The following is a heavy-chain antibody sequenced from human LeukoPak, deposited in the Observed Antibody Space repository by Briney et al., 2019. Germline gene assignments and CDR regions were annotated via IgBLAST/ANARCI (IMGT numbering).Heavy chain of an antibody. CDR3: VRKNRDFNAAFDI. V-gene: IGHV3-53*01. CDR1: GFTVSNDY. Sequence: GGSLRLSCTASGFTVSNDYMSWVRQAPGKGLEWVSISYSDSNTNYADSVKGRFTISRDTSQNTLSLQMSSLRAEDTAVYYCVRKNRDFNAAFDIWGQGTVVTVSS. CDR2: SYSDSNT. D-gene: IGHD1-14*01. J-gene: IGHJ3*02.